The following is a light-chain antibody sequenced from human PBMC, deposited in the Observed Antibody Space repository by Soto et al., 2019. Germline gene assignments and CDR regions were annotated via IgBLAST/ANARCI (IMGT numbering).Light chain of an antibody. V-gene: IGKV3-20*01. CDR3: QQYEISPAT. J-gene: IGKJ2*01. CDR2: GAS. CDR1: QSLTSGD. Sequence: IGLTKSPDTLSLPPGESTTLSCRASQSLTSGDLAWSQQKFGQAPRLLIYGASTRAPGIPDRFSGSGSGPDFTLTVSRRAPEDFAVYYCQQYEISPATFG.